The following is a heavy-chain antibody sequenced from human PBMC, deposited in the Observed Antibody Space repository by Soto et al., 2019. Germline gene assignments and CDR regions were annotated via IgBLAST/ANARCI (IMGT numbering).Heavy chain of an antibody. V-gene: IGHV4-30-4*01. CDR1: GGSISSGDYY. CDR3: ARVGDYGSGTDAGNDAFDI. Sequence: SETLSLTCTVSGGSISSGDYYWSWIRQPPGKGLEWIGYIYYSGSTYYNPSLKSRVTISVDTSKNQFSLKLSSVTAADTAVYYCARVGDYGSGTDAGNDAFDIWGQGTMVTVSS. J-gene: IGHJ3*02. D-gene: IGHD3-10*01. CDR2: IYYSGST.